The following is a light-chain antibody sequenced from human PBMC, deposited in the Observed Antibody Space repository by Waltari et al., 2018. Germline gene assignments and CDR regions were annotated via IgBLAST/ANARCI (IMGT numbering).Light chain of an antibody. CDR3: SSYTTRSTWV. Sequence: QSALTQTASVSASPGQSITMSCTGTINDIGRFDFVSWYQQHPGQAPRLLIYEVKYRPSGVSDRFSGSKSDNTASLTIFGLQAEDEADYYCSSYTTRSTWVFGGGTKVTVL. CDR1: INDIGRFDF. CDR2: EVK. J-gene: IGLJ3*02. V-gene: IGLV2-14*01.